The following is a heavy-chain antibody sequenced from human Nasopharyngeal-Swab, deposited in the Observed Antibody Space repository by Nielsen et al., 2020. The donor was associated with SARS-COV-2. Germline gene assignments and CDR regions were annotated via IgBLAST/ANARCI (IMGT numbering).Heavy chain of an antibody. CDR2: IYSGGST. Sequence: GGSLRLSCAASGFTVSSNYMSWVRHAPGKGLEWVSVIYSGGSTYYADSVKGRFTISRDNSKNTLYLQMNSLRAEDTAVYYCARDPTNYSNLDRFDYWGQGTPVTVSS. CDR3: ARDPTNYSNLDRFDY. D-gene: IGHD4-11*01. V-gene: IGHV3-53*01. CDR1: GFTVSSNY. J-gene: IGHJ4*02.